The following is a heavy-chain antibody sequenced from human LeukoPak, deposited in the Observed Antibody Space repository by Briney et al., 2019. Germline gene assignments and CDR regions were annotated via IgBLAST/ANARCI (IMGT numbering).Heavy chain of an antibody. D-gene: IGHD4-17*01. J-gene: IGHJ4*02. CDR1: GFTFDDYA. CDR3: VKWKVTIPGCVFGS. CDR2: ISWNGKNI. Sequence: GGSLRLSCAASGFTFDDYAMHWVRQAPGKGLEWVSGISWNGKNIGYADSVKGRFTIARDNGKKSLYLQMNSLITDDTALYYCVKWKVTIPGCVFGSSGEGTEVTVS. V-gene: IGHV3-9*01.